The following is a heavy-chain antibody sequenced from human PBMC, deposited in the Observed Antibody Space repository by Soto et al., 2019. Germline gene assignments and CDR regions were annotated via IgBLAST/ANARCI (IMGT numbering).Heavy chain of an antibody. V-gene: IGHV1-69*13. Sequence: AAAVKVSCKASGGTFSSYAISWVRQAPGQGLEWMGGIMPIFGTANYAQKFQGRVTITADESTSTAYMELSSLRSEDTAVYYCAARSSSGWFDPWGQGTLVTVSS. J-gene: IGHJ5*02. CDR1: GGTFSSYA. CDR2: IMPIFGTA. CDR3: AARSSSGWFDP. D-gene: IGHD6-6*01.